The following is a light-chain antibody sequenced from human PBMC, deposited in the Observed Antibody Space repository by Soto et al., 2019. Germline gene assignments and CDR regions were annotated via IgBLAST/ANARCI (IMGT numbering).Light chain of an antibody. CDR1: SSDVGGYKY. V-gene: IGLV2-14*01. CDR3: SSYRSSSTPYVV. CDR2: EVS. Sequence: QSVLTQPASVSGSPGQSITISCTGTSSDVGGYKYVSWYQQNLGKAPKLMIYEVSNRPSGVSNRFSGSKSGNTASLTISGLQAEDEADYYCSSYRSSSTPYVVFGGGTKLTVL. J-gene: IGLJ2*01.